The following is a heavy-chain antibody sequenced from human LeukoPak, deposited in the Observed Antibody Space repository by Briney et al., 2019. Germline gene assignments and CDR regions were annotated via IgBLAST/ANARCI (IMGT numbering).Heavy chain of an antibody. CDR2: VSGSGGST. CDR1: GFKFSSYA. CDR3: AKDTQGYDFWSGYYRATETHFDY. D-gene: IGHD3-3*01. V-gene: IGHV3-23*01. J-gene: IGHJ4*02. Sequence: GGSLRLSCAASGFKFSSYAMRWVRQAPGKGLEWVSAVSGSGGSTYYADSVKGRFTISRDNSKNTLYLQMKSLRAEDTAVYYCAKDTQGYDFWSGYYRATETHFDYWGQGTLVTVSS.